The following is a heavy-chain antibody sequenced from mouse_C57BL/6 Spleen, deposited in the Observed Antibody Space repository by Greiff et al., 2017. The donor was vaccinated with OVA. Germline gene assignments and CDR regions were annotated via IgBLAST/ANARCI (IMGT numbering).Heavy chain of an antibody. CDR2: IWWDDDK. V-gene: IGHV8-8*01. CDR3: ARIDWDGAWFAY. CDR1: GFSLSTFGMG. Sequence: VKLVESGPGILQPSQTLSLTCSFSGFSLSTFGMGVGWIRQPSGKGLEWLAHIWWDDDKYYNPALKSRLTISKDTSKNQVFLKIANVDTADTATYYCARIDWDGAWFAYWGQGTLVTVSA. D-gene: IGHD4-1*01. J-gene: IGHJ3*01.